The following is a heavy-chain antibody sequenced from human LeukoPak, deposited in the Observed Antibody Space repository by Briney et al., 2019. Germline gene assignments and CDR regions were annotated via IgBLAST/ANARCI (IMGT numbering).Heavy chain of an antibody. CDR1: GFTFSSYN. V-gene: IGHV3-30-3*02. Sequence: GGSLRLSCAASGFTFSSYNMHWVRQAPGKGLEWVAVISYDGSNKYYADSVKGRFTISRDSSKNTLYLQMSSLRAEDTAVYYCAKMLPFASGGSRYFDYWGQGTLVTVSS. CDR2: ISYDGSNK. J-gene: IGHJ4*02. D-gene: IGHD3-10*01. CDR3: AKMLPFASGGSRYFDY.